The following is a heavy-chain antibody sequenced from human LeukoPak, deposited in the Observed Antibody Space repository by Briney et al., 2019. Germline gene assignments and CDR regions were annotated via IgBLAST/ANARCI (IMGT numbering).Heavy chain of an antibody. J-gene: IGHJ5*02. CDR3: AREHRAAGIGSKWFDP. CDR2: IWYDGSNK. V-gene: IGHV3-33*01. CDR1: GFTFSSYG. D-gene: IGHD6-13*01. Sequence: PGGSLRLSCAASGFTFSSYGMHWVRQAPGKGLEWVAVIWYDGSNKYYADSVKGRFTISRDNSKNTLYLQMNSLRAEDTAVYYCAREHRAAGIGSKWFDPWGQGTLVTVSS.